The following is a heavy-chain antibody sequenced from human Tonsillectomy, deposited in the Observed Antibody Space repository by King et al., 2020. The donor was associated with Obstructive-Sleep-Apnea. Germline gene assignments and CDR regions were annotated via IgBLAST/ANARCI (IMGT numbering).Heavy chain of an antibody. CDR2: INTNTGNP. D-gene: IGHD3-10*01. CDR1: GYTFTSYA. J-gene: IGHJ4*02. CDR3: AVCRSGSSLSPFEY. V-gene: IGHV7-4-1*01. Sequence: QLVQSGSELKKPGASVKVSCKAFGYTFTSYAMNWVRQAPGQGLEWMGWINTNTGNPTYAQGFTGRFVFSLDTSVSTAYLQSYSLKAEDTAVYYCAVCRSGSSLSPFEYWGQGTLVTVSS.